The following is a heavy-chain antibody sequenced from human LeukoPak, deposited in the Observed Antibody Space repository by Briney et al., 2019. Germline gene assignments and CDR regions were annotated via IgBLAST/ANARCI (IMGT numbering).Heavy chain of an antibody. V-gene: IGHV3-23*01. D-gene: IGHD6-13*01. J-gene: IGHJ4*02. CDR1: VLTSSSPA. CDR3: AKSPSIAAAGSLFDY. CDR2: NSGRSVST. Sequence: PGGSLILSCAATVLTSSSPAMTWVPPNPPKAKEQVSSNSGRSVSTFYADSVKGRFTISRDNSKNTLFLQMNSLRAEDTAVYYCAKSPSIAAAGSLFDYWGQGTLVTVSS.